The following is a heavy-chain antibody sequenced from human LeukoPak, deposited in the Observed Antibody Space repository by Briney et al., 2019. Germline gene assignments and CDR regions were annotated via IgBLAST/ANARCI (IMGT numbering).Heavy chain of an antibody. CDR3: ARARTYYYDSSGPLYFDY. CDR2: ISSSSSYI. Sequence: GGSLRLSCAASGFTFSSYSMNWVRQAPGKGLEWVSSISSSSSYIYYADSVKGRFTISRDNAKNSLYLQMNSLRAEDTAVYYCARARTYYYDSSGPLYFDYWGQGTLVTVSS. D-gene: IGHD3-22*01. V-gene: IGHV3-21*01. CDR1: GFTFSSYS. J-gene: IGHJ4*02.